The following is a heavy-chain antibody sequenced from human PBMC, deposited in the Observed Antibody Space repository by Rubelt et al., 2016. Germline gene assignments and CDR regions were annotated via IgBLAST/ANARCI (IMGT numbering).Heavy chain of an antibody. D-gene: IGHD6-13*01. J-gene: IGHJ4*02. CDR1: GFTFTSYA. CDR3: AREYSSLDY. CDR2: ISYDGSDK. V-gene: IGHV3-30*04. Sequence: QVQLVESGGGVVQPGRSLRLSCAASGFTFTSYAMHWVRQAPGMGLAWVAVISYDGSDKYYADSVKGRFTISRDKSKKTRYLQMISRRAEDTAVYYCAREYSSLDYWGQGTLVTVSS.